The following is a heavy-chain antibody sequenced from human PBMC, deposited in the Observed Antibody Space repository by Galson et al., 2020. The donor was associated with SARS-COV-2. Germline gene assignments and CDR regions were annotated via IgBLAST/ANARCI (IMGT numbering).Heavy chain of an antibody. J-gene: IGHJ4*02. Sequence: GESLKISCAASGFTFSSYTMNWVRQTPVKGLELVAYIRSSSGTIYYADSVKGRFTISRDNAKSSLYLQLNSLRVKDTAVYYCARERLEYWGQGTLVTVSS. V-gene: IGHV3-48*04. D-gene: IGHD1-1*01. CDR3: ARERLEY. CDR2: IRSSSGTI. CDR1: GFTFSSYT.